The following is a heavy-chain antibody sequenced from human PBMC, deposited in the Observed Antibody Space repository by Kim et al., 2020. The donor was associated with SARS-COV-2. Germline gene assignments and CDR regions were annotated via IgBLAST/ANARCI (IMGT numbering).Heavy chain of an antibody. CDR2: IYYSGST. CDR1: GGSISSSRYY. J-gene: IGHJ6*02. CDR3: ARDRGMDV. V-gene: IGHV4-39*07. Sequence: SETLSLTCTVSGGSISSSRYYWGWMRQPPGKGLEWIGSIYYSGSTYDNPSLKSRVTISVDTSKNQFSLKLSSVTAADTAVYYCARDRGMDVWGQGTTVT.